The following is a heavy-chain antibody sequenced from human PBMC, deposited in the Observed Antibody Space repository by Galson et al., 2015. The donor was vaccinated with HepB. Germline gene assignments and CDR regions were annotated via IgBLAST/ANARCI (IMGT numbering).Heavy chain of an antibody. Sequence: LSLTCTVSGGSISSSSYYWGWIRQPPGKGLEWIGSIYYSGSTYYNPSLKSRVTISVDTSKNQFSLKLSSVTAADAAVYYCARHGYDSNPALFDYWGQGTLVTVSS. CDR2: IYYSGST. CDR1: GGSISSSSYY. V-gene: IGHV4-39*01. J-gene: IGHJ4*02. D-gene: IGHD3-22*01. CDR3: ARHGYDSNPALFDY.